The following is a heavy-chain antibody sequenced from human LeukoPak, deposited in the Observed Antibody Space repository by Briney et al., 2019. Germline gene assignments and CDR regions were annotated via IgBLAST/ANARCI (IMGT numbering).Heavy chain of an antibody. Sequence: SETLSLTCTVSGAFISSYYWSWIRQPPGKGLEWIGYIYYSGSTNYNPSLKSRVTISVDTSKNQFSLKLSSVTAADTAVYYCARDPRCSGGSCYAADAFDIWGQGTMVTVSS. CDR1: GAFISSYY. CDR2: IYYSGST. D-gene: IGHD2-15*01. J-gene: IGHJ3*02. V-gene: IGHV4-59*01. CDR3: ARDPRCSGGSCYAADAFDI.